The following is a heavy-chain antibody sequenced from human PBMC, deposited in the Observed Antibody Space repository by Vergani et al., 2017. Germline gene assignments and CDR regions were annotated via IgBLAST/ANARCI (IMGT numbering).Heavy chain of an antibody. J-gene: IGHJ3*02. D-gene: IGHD6-19*01. Sequence: QVQLQESGPGLVKPSETLSLTCTVSGGSISSYYWSWIRQPPGKGLEWIGYIYTSGSTNYNPSLKSRVTISVDTSKNQFSLKLSSVTAADTALYYCARHWGRDIAVAGRLAFDIWGQGTMVTVSS. CDR2: IYTSGST. CDR1: GGSISSYY. CDR3: ARHWGRDIAVAGRLAFDI. V-gene: IGHV4-4*09.